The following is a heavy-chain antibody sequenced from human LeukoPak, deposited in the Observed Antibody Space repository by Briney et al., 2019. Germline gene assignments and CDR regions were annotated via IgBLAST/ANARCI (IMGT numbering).Heavy chain of an antibody. Sequence: GRSLRLSCAASGFTFSSYAMHWVRQAPGKGLEWVAVISYDGSNKYYADSVKGRFTISRDNSKNTLYLQMNSLRAEDTAVYYCARLGAEHNSSSWYHFDYWGQGTLVTVSS. CDR2: ISYDGSNK. CDR3: ARLGAEHNSSSWYHFDY. CDR1: GFTFSSYA. V-gene: IGHV3-30-3*01. D-gene: IGHD6-13*01. J-gene: IGHJ4*02.